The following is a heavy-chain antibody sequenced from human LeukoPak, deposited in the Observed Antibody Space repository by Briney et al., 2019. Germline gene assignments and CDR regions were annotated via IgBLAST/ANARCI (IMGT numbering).Heavy chain of an antibody. CDR1: GSSFSY. D-gene: IGHD6-6*01. CDR3: AKEEYSHSVGFDY. CDR2: ISGTGGTT. Sequence: GGSLRLSCVASGSSFSYMSWVRQAPGKGLEWVSAISGTGGTTHYADSVKGRFTISRDNSENTLYLQMNSLRADDTAVYYCAKEEYSHSVGFDYWGQGTLVTVSS. J-gene: IGHJ4*02. V-gene: IGHV3-23*01.